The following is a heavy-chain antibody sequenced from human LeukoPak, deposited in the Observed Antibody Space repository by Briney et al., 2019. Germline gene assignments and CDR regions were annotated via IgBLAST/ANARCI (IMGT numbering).Heavy chain of an antibody. V-gene: IGHV4-61*02. CDR2: IYSSGST. Sequence: SETLSLTCTVSGVSISSETYYWTWVRQPAGKGLEWIGRIYSSGSTSYNPSLKSRVTISVDTSKNQFSLELNSVTASDTAVYYCARGGRGFDPWGQGTLVTVSS. CDR1: GVSISSETYY. J-gene: IGHJ5*02. CDR3: ARGGRGFDP.